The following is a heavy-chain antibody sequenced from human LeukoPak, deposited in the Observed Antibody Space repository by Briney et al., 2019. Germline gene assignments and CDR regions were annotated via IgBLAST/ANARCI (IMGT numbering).Heavy chain of an antibody. CDR3: AKALIYDYTPPFDY. J-gene: IGHJ4*02. V-gene: IGHV3-53*01. D-gene: IGHD4-11*01. Sequence: PGGSLRLSCAASGFTVSSNYMSWVRQAPGKGLEWVSVIYSGGSTYYADSVKGRFTISRDNSKNALYLQMNSLRAEDTAVYYCAKALIYDYTPPFDYWGQGTLVTVSS. CDR1: GFTVSSNY. CDR2: IYSGGST.